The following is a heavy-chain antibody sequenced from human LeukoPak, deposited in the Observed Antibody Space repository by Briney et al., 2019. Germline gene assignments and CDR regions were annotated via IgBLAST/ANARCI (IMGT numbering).Heavy chain of an antibody. D-gene: IGHD3-22*01. CDR3: ARDRAYYYDSSGTTGAFDI. CDR2: IHYSGST. J-gene: IGHJ3*02. V-gene: IGHV4-59*11. CDR1: GGSISSHY. Sequence: PSETLSLTCTVSGGSISSHYWSWIRQPPGKGLEWIGYIHYSGSTNYNPSLKSRVTISVDTSKNQFSLKLSSVTAADTAVYYCARDRAYYYDSSGTTGAFDIWGQGTMVTVSS.